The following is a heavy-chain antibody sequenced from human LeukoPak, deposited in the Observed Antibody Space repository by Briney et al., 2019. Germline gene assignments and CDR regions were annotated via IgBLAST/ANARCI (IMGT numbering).Heavy chain of an antibody. CDR1: GYTFTGYY. J-gene: IGHJ6*03. Sequence: GASVKVSCKASGYTFTGYYMHWVRQAAGQGLEWMGWINPNSGGTNYAQKFQGRVTMTRDTSISTAYMELSRLRSDDTAVYYCARDLRPYYYGSGYYYYYMDVWGKGTTVTVSS. CDR3: ARDLRPYYYGSGYYYYYMDV. D-gene: IGHD3-10*01. V-gene: IGHV1-2*02. CDR2: INPNSGGT.